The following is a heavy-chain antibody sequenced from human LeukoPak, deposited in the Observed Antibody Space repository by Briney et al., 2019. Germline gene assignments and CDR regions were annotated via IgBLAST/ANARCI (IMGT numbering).Heavy chain of an antibody. CDR1: GFTFSSYG. Sequence: GGTLRLSCAASGFTFSSYGVSWVRQAPGKGLEGVAFIRYDGSNKYYADSVKGRFTISRDNSKNTLYLQMNSLRAEDTAVYYCAKDFWEGYYYDSSGYIDYWGQGTLVTVSS. CDR2: IRYDGSNK. CDR3: AKDFWEGYYYDSSGYIDY. D-gene: IGHD3-22*01. J-gene: IGHJ4*02. V-gene: IGHV3-30*02.